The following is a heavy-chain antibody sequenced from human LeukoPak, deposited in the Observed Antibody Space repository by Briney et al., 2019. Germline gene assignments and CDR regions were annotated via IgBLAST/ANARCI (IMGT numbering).Heavy chain of an antibody. J-gene: IGHJ4*02. Sequence: GGSLRLSCAASGFTFSSYSMNWVRQAPGKGLEWVSSISSSSSYIYYADSVKGRFTISRDNAKNSLYLQMNGLRAEDTAVYYWWRGYSSSSPYFDYWGQGTLVTVSS. CDR2: ISSSSSYI. V-gene: IGHV3-21*01. CDR3: WRGYSSSSPYFDY. CDR1: GFTFSSYS. D-gene: IGHD6-6*01.